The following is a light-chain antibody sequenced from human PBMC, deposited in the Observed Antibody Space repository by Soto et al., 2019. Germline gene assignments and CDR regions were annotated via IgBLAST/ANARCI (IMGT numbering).Light chain of an antibody. V-gene: IGLV1-44*01. CDR1: SSNIGGNS. CDR2: SDD. Sequence: QSVLTQPPSASGTPGQRVTISCSGNSSNIGGNSVNWYQHLPGTAPKILMYSDDERPSGVPDRFSGSKSGTSASLAISGLQSEDEADYYCAAWDDNLNGPVFGGGTKVTVL. J-gene: IGLJ2*01. CDR3: AAWDDNLNGPV.